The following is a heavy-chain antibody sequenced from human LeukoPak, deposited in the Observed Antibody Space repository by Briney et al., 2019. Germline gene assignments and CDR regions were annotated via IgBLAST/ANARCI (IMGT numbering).Heavy chain of an antibody. V-gene: IGHV3-23*01. CDR1: GFTFSNYA. D-gene: IGHD1-1*01. J-gene: IGHJ4*02. Sequence: PGGSLRLSCAAPGFTFSNYAMSWVRQAPGKGLEWVSSLSGNERDTRYADSVRGRFTISRDNSENLLYLQMTSLGAEDTAIYYCSKDLERHTVGYFDSWGQGVLVTVSS. CDR3: SKDLERHTVGYFDS. CDR2: LSGNERDT.